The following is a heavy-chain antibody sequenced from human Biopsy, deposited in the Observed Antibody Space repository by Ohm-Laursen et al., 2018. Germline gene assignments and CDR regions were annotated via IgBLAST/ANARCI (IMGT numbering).Heavy chain of an antibody. Sequence: SETLSLTCPVYGGSFSGYYWSWIRQPTGKGLEWIGEINHSGSTNYNPSLKSRVTISVDTSKNQFSLKLSSVTAADTAVYYCARGRLRAVARFDYWGQGTLVTVSS. CDR2: INHSGST. V-gene: IGHV4-34*01. D-gene: IGHD6-19*01. CDR1: GGSFSGYY. CDR3: ARGRLRAVARFDY. J-gene: IGHJ4*02.